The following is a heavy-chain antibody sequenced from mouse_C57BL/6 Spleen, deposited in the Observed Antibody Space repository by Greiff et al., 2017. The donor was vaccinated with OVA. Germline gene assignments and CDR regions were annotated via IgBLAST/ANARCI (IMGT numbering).Heavy chain of an antibody. J-gene: IGHJ3*01. D-gene: IGHD2-4*01. Sequence: VQLQQSGAELAKPGASVKLSCKASGYTFTSYWMHWVKQRPGQGLEWIGYINPSRGNNKYNQKFKDKATLTSAKSASTAYMQLSSLTYEDSAVYYCARLDDYDARFAYWGQGTLVTVSA. V-gene: IGHV1-7*01. CDR3: ARLDDYDARFAY. CDR2: INPSRGNN. CDR1: GYTFTSYW.